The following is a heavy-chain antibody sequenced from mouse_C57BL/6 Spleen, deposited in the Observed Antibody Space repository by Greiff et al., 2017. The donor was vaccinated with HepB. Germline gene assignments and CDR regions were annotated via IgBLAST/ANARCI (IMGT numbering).Heavy chain of an antibody. CDR2: INPNYGTT. CDR1: GYSFTDYN. CDR3: ARGYYGISYGGWFAY. V-gene: IGHV1-39*01. J-gene: IGHJ3*01. D-gene: IGHD1-1*01. Sequence: EVQLQQSGPELVKPGASVKISCKASGYSFTDYNMNWVKQSNGKSLEWIGVINPNYGTTSYNQKFKGKATLTVDQSSSTAYMQLNSLASEDSAVYYCARGYYGISYGGWFAYWGQGTLVTVSA.